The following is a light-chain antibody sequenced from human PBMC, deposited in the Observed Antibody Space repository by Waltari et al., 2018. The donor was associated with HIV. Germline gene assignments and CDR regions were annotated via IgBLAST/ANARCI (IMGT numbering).Light chain of an antibody. CDR2: DVS. Sequence: QSALTQPRPVSGSPGQSVTLSCTGTSSDYGGYDYVYLYQQHQGKAPKHMIYDVSKRPSGVPDRFSGSKSGNTASLTISGLQAEDEADYYCCSYAGSFTYVVFGGGTKLTVL. CDR3: CSYAGSFTYVV. J-gene: IGLJ2*01. CDR1: SSDYGGYDY. V-gene: IGLV2-11*01.